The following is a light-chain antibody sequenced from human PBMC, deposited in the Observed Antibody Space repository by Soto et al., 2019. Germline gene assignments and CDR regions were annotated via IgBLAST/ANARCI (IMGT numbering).Light chain of an antibody. Sequence: DIQMTQSPSSLSASVGDRVTITCQASQDITNFLNWYQHKPGRAPKLLIYAASTLQSGVPSRFSGSGSGTDFALTISSLQPEDIATYYCQQYDILLTFGQGTRLEIK. V-gene: IGKV1-33*01. CDR3: QQYDILLT. J-gene: IGKJ5*01. CDR2: AAS. CDR1: QDITNF.